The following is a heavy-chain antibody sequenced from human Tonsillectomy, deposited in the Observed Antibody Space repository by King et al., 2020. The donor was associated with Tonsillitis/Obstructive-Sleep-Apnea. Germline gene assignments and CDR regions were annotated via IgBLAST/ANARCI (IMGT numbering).Heavy chain of an antibody. V-gene: IGHV5-51*01. CDR2: IYPGDSDA. Sequence: EQLVQSGAEVKKPGESLKISCKGSGYSFSTYWIGWVRQMPGKGLEWMGIIYPGDSDARYSPSFQGQVTISADKSISTAYLQWDSLKASDTAIYYCARPSCISITCPFDIWGQGTMVTVSS. J-gene: IGHJ3*02. D-gene: IGHD2/OR15-2a*01. CDR3: ARPSCISITCPFDI. CDR1: GYSFSTYW.